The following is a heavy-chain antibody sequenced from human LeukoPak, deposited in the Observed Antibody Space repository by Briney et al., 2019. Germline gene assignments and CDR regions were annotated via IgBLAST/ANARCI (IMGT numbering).Heavy chain of an antibody. CDR1: GFTFSSFG. Sequence: GGSLRLSCAASGFTFSSFGMHWVRQAPGKGLEWVAVISYDGSNKYYAGSVKGRFTISRDNSKNTLYLQMNSLRAEDTAVYYCAKSSGAEAFDIWGQGTMVTVSS. V-gene: IGHV3-30*18. D-gene: IGHD6-19*01. CDR3: AKSSGAEAFDI. J-gene: IGHJ3*02. CDR2: ISYDGSNK.